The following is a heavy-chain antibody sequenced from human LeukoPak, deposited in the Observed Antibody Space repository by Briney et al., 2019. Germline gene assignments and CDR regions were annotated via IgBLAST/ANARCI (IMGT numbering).Heavy chain of an antibody. J-gene: IGHJ4*02. CDR3: ARESPYAPFDY. V-gene: IGHV4-59*01. D-gene: IGHD2-2*01. CDR1: GGSLSSYY. Sequence: PSETLSLTCTVSGGSLSSYYWSWIRQPPGKGLEWIGYIYYSGSTNYNPSLKSRVTISVDTSKNQFSLKLSSVTAADTAVYYCARESPYAPFDYWGQGTLVTVSS. CDR2: IYYSGST.